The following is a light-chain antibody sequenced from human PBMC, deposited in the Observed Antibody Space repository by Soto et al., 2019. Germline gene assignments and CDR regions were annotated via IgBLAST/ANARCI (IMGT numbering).Light chain of an antibody. CDR1: QNIRTY. CDR2: AAS. J-gene: IGKJ3*01. V-gene: IGKV1-39*01. Sequence: IQMTQSPSTLSASVVDRVTITCLASQNIRTYLNWYQQNPGNAPKLLIYAASSLRSGVPSRFSGSGSGTDFTLTISSLQPEDFATYYCLQSYSTPETFGPGTKVDI. CDR3: LQSYSTPET.